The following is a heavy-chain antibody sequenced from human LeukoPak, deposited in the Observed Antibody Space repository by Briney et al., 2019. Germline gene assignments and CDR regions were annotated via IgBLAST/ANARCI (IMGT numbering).Heavy chain of an antibody. V-gene: IGHV4-59*01. CDR3: ARVQRRADYDILTGYPIVDY. CDR1: AASIRSYY. J-gene: IGHJ4*02. Sequence: PSQSLSLTRPVAAASIRSYYWGWTRMPPGQGMAWSGHPYSIRSTNYLPSLTTRVTISVDTSKSQFSLKLSSVTAADTAEYYCARVQRRADYDILTGYPIVDYWGQGTLVTVAS. D-gene: IGHD3-9*01. CDR2: PYSIRST.